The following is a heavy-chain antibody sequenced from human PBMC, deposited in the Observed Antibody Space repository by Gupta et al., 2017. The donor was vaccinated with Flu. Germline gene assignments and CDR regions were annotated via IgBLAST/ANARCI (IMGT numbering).Heavy chain of an antibody. J-gene: IGHJ6*03. CDR2: RASDGSHK. V-gene: IGHV3-30*18. D-gene: IGHD2-2*01. CDR1: GFTFSTYG. CDR3: AKDGPWTASCPYYCYYMDV. Sequence: QIQLVESGGGVVQFGTSLRLPCAASGFTFSTYGLHWVRQAPGKGLEGVAERASDGSHKDYADSVGGRFTIARDNSKNTLSLEMDSLGVEDTAVYYCAKDGPWTASCPYYCYYMDVWGKGTTVTVSS.